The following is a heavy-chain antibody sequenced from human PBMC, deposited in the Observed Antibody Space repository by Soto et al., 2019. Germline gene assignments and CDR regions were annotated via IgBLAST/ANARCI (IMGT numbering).Heavy chain of an antibody. J-gene: IGHJ6*03. V-gene: IGHV1-2*04. CDR1: GDSFNDYY. CDR2: INPNSGVT. CDR3: ARESGGATATLDYYYFYMDV. Sequence: VASVKVSCKSSGDSFNDYYIHWVRQAPGQGLEWMGWINPNSGVTKYAQKFQGWVSMTRDTSIRTVYMQLSRLRSDDTAVYYCARESGGATATLDYYYFYMDVWGTGTTVTVSS. D-gene: IGHD5-12*01.